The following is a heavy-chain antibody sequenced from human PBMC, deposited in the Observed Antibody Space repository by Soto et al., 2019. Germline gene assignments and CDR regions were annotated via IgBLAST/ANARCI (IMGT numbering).Heavy chain of an antibody. CDR1: GGSISNYY. J-gene: IGHJ4*02. V-gene: IGHV4-59*01. CDR3: ARELDPYYGGNSLSLDY. Sequence: PSETLSLTCTVSGGSISNYYWTWIRQPPGKGLQWIGYIYYSGTTNYNPSLKSRVTISVDTSKNQFSLKLSSVTAADTAVYFCARELDPYYGGNSLSLDYWGQGTLVTVSS. CDR2: IYYSGTT. D-gene: IGHD4-17*01.